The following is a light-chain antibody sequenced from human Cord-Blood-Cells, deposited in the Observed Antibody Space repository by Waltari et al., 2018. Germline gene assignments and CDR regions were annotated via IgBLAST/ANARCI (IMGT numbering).Light chain of an antibody. J-gene: IGKJ1*01. CDR2: AAS. CDR3: QQSYSTPRT. CDR1: QSISSY. Sequence: IQLTQSPSSLSASVGDSVTITCRASQSISSYLHWYQQKPGKAPKLLIYAASSLQSGVPSRFSGSGSGTDFTLTISSLQPEDFATYYCQQSYSTPRTFGQGTKVEIK. V-gene: IGKV1-39*01.